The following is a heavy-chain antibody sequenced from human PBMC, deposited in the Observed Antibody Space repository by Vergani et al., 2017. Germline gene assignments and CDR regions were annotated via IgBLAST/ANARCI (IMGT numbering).Heavy chain of an antibody. J-gene: IGHJ3*02. CDR2: IWYDGSNK. CDR1: GFTFSSYG. CDR3: AREQDPRGAFDI. V-gene: IGHV3-33*01. Sequence: QVQLVESGGGVVQPGRSLRLSCAASGFTFSSYGMHWVRQAPGKGLEWVAVIWYDGSNKYYADSVKGRFTISRDNSKNTLYLQMNSLRAEDTAVYYCAREQDPRGAFDIWGQGTMVTASS.